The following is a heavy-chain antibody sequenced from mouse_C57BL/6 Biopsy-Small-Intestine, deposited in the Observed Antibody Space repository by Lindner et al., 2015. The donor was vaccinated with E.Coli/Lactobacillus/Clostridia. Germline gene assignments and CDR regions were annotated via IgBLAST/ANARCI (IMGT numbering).Heavy chain of an antibody. J-gene: IGHJ2*01. CDR2: INPNHGTT. CDR1: GYSFSDYN. CDR3: AINGYYPFDY. D-gene: IGHD2-3*01. Sequence: VQLQESGPELVKPGASVKISCKASGYSFSDYNMNWVRQSNGKSLEWIGAINPNHGTTTYNQNFKGKATLTVDQSSSTAYMQLNSLTSEDSAVYYCAINGYYPFDYWGQGTTLTVSS. V-gene: IGHV1-39*01.